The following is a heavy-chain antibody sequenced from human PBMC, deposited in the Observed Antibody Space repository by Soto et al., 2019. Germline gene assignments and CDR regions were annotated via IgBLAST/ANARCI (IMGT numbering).Heavy chain of an antibody. V-gene: IGHV4-39*01. J-gene: IGHJ6*02. CDR3: ASHLVPAAIGWGGRIKYGMDV. Sequence: QLQLQESGPGLVKPSETLSLTCTVSAGSISSDGYYWGWIRQPPGKGLEWIGSIHYSGTTYYKPPRKSRVVIAVGPSKKQFSQKLHSGTAAYTAVYYCASHLVPAAIGWGGRIKYGMDVWGQGTTVTVSS. D-gene: IGHD2-2*01. CDR1: AGSISSDGYY. CDR2: IHYSGTT.